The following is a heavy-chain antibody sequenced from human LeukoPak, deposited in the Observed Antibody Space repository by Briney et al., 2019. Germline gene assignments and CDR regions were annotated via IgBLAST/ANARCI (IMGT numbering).Heavy chain of an antibody. CDR1: GFTFSSYG. D-gene: IGHD3-3*01. CDR2: IRYDGSNK. Sequence: PGGSLRLSCAASGFTFSSYGMHWVRQAPGKGLEWVAFIRYDGSNKYYADSVKGRFTISRDNSKNTLYLQMNSLRAEDTAVYYCAKGTRIMIFGVVPDDAFDIWGQGTMVTVSS. CDR3: AKGTRIMIFGVVPDDAFDI. J-gene: IGHJ3*02. V-gene: IGHV3-30*02.